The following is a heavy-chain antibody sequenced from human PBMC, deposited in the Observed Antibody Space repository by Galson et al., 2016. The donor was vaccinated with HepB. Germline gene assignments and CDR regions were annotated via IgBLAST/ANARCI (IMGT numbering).Heavy chain of an antibody. Sequence: SLRLSCAASGFPFSSYGMHWVRQAPGKGLEWVAVIWYDGSRKYHVDSVRGRFTISRDNFKSMVYLQMHSLRGEDTAVYYCAKGRRDFDSWGQGTLVTVSS. CDR1: GFPFSSYG. CDR3: AKGRRDFDS. V-gene: IGHV3-33*06. CDR2: IWYDGSRK. J-gene: IGHJ4*02.